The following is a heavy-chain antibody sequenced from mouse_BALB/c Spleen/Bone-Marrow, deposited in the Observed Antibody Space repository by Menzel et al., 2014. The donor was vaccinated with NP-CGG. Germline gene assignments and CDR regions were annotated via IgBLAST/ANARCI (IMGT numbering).Heavy chain of an antibody. CDR1: GFALSSYD. Sequence: EVQGVESGGDLVRPGGSLKLSCSASGFALSSYDMSWVRQTPEKRLEWVAYISSGGGSTYYPDTVKGRFTISRDNAKNTLYLQMSSLKSEDTAMYYCARHRYGFDYWGQGTTLTVSS. CDR2: ISSGGGST. CDR3: ARHRYGFDY. J-gene: IGHJ2*01. D-gene: IGHD1-1*01. V-gene: IGHV5-12-1*01.